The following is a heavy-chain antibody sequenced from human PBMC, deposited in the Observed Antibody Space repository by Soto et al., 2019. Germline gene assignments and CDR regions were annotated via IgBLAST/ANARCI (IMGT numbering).Heavy chain of an antibody. Sequence: SETLSLTCTVPGGSISSGDYYWSWIRQPPGKGLEWIGYIYYSGSTYYNPSLKSRVTISVDTSKNQFSLKLSSVTAADTAVYYCARAPYGDYGENWFDPWGQGTLVTVSS. CDR2: IYYSGST. D-gene: IGHD4-17*01. CDR1: GGSISSGDYY. V-gene: IGHV4-30-4*01. CDR3: ARAPYGDYGENWFDP. J-gene: IGHJ5*02.